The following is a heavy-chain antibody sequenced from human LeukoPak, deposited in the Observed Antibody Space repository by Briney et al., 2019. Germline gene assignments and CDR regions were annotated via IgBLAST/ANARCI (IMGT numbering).Heavy chain of an antibody. J-gene: IGHJ3*02. D-gene: IGHD2-15*01. CDR1: GGTFSSYA. V-gene: IGHV1-69*05. Sequence: SVKVSCKASGGTFSSYAISWVRQAPGQGLEWMGGIIPIFGTANYAQKLQGRVTMTTETSTSTAYMELRSLRSDDTAVYYCARVTLSEIVVFDIWGQGTMVTVSS. CDR2: IIPIFGTA. CDR3: ARVTLSEIVVFDI.